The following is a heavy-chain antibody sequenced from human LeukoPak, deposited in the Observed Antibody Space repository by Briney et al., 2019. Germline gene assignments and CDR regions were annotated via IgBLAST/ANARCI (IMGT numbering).Heavy chain of an antibody. J-gene: IGHJ5*02. V-gene: IGHV3-11*04. Sequence: GGSLRLSCAASGFTFSDYYMSWIRQAPGKGLEWVSYISSSGSTIYYADSVKGRFFISRDNAENLLSLQMNSLRVEDTAMYYCARLLGQSTIYDLWGQGTLVTVSS. D-gene: IGHD5/OR15-5a*01. CDR3: ARLLGQSTIYDL. CDR1: GFTFSDYY. CDR2: ISSSGSTI.